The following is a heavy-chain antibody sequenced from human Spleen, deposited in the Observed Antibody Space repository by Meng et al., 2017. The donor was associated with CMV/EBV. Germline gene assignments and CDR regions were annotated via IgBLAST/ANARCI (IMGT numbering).Heavy chain of an antibody. CDR3: ARAGSYSNHGYYFDY. Sequence: ASVKVSCKASGYTFTSYGISWVRQAPGQGLEWMGWISAYNGNTNYAQKLQGRVTMTTDTSTSTAYMELRSLRSDDTAVYYCARAGSYSNHGYYFDYWGQGTLVTVSS. J-gene: IGHJ4*02. CDR2: ISAYNGNT. CDR1: GYTFTSYG. D-gene: IGHD4-11*01. V-gene: IGHV1-18*01.